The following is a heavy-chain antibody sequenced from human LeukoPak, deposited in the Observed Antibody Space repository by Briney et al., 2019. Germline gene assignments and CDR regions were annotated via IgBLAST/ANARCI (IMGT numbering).Heavy chain of an antibody. CDR3: ARDRGMEATIESYYFDY. V-gene: IGHV3-21*01. CDR2: ISSSSSYI. J-gene: IGHJ4*02. Sequence: PGGSLILSCAASGFTFSSYSMNWVRQAPGKGLEWVSSISSSSSYIYYADSVKGRFTISRDNAKNSLYLQMNSLRAEDTAVYYCARDRGMEATIESYYFDYWGQGTLVTVSS. D-gene: IGHD5-12*01. CDR1: GFTFSSYS.